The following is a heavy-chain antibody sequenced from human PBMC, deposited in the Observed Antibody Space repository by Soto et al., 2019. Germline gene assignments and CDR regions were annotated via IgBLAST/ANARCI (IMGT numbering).Heavy chain of an antibody. J-gene: IGHJ4*02. V-gene: IGHV3-30*18. CDR1: GFTFSSYG. Sequence: QVQLVESGGGVVQPGRSLRLSCAASGFTFSSYGMHWVRQAPGKGLEWVAVISYDGSNKYYADSVKGRFTLSRDNSKNTLYLQMIRVRAEDTAVYYCAKARGVSSGYYYDYFDYWGKVTMVTVSS. D-gene: IGHD3-22*01. CDR3: AKARGVSSGYYYDYFDY. CDR2: ISYDGSNK.